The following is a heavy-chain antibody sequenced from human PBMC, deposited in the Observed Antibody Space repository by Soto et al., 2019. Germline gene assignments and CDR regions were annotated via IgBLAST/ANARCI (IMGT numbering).Heavy chain of an antibody. D-gene: IGHD2-15*01. CDR1: GYTFTSYG. J-gene: IGHJ6*02. CDR2: ISAYNGNT. CDR3: AREGYCSGGSCSWYYYYGMDV. Sequence: NVSCKASGYTFTSYGISWVRQAPGQGLEWMGWISAYNGNTNYAQKLQGRVTMTTDTSTSTAYMELRSLRSDDTAVYYCAREGYCSGGSCSWYYYYGMDVWGQGTTVTVSS. V-gene: IGHV1-18*04.